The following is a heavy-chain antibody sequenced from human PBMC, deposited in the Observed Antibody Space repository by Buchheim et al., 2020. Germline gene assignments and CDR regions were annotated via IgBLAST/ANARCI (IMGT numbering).Heavy chain of an antibody. D-gene: IGHD3-10*01. CDR3: ARHRLRKYGSGSPRVYYYYYMDV. CDR2: IYYSGST. Sequence: QVQLQESGPGLVKPSQTLSLTCTVSGGSISSGGYYWSWIRQHPGKGLEWIGYIYYSGSTYYNPSLKSRVTISVDTSKNQFSLKLSSVTAADTAVYYCARHRLRKYGSGSPRVYYYYYMDVWGKGTT. V-gene: IGHV4-31*03. CDR1: GGSISSGGYY. J-gene: IGHJ6*03.